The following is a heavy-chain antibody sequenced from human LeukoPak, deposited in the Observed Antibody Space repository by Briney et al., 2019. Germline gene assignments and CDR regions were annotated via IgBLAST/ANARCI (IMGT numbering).Heavy chain of an antibody. CDR2: ISGSGRRI. V-gene: IGHV3-48*03. CDR3: AKGPRDPTEYCSRGTCSPTYDV. J-gene: IGHJ4*02. CDR1: GFTFSDYE. D-gene: IGHD2-15*01. Sequence: GGSLRLSCAASGFTFSDYEMNWVRQAPGKGLEWVSYISGSGRRIYYADSVKGRFTISRDNAQNSLYLQMNSLRADDTAIYYCAKGPRDPTEYCSRGTCSPTYDVWGQGTLVTVSS.